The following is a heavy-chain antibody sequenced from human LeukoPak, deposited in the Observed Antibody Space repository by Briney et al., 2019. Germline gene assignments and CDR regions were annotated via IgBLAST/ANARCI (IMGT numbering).Heavy chain of an antibody. J-gene: IGHJ4*02. Sequence: PSETLSLTCTVSGYSISSGYYWGWIRQPPGKGLEWIGSIYHSGSTYYNPSLKSRVTISVDTSKNQFSLKLSSVTAADTAVYYCARVGISDYFDYWGQGTLVTVSS. CDR1: GYSISSGYY. D-gene: IGHD2-15*01. CDR2: IYHSGST. V-gene: IGHV4-38-2*02. CDR3: ARVGISDYFDY.